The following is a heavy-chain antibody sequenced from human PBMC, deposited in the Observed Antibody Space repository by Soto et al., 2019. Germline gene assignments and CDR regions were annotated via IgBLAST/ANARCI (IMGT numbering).Heavy chain of an antibody. J-gene: IGHJ6*02. CDR3: ARMAAGTTDYYSYGMDV. CDR2: IYHSGST. D-gene: IGHD6-13*01. CDR1: GGSISSSNW. Sequence: QVQLQESGPGLVKPSGTLSLTCAVSGGSISSSNWWSWVRQPPGKGLEWIGEIYHSGSTNYNPSLKSRLTISVDKSKNQFSRKLSSVTAADTVVYYCARMAAGTTDYYSYGMDVWGQGTTVTVSS. V-gene: IGHV4-4*02.